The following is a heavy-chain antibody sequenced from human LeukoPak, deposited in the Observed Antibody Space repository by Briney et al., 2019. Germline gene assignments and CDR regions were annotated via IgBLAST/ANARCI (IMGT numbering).Heavy chain of an antibody. D-gene: IGHD3-3*01. CDR3: AKIGRSYDFWTGYYEEEVDYMDV. V-gene: IGHV3-23*01. Sequence: GGSLRLSCAASGFTFSSYSMNWVRQAPGKGLEWVSGISDSGVGTKHADSVKGRFTISRDNSKNTLYLQMNSLRAEDTAVYYCAKIGRSYDFWTGYYEEEVDYMDVWGKGTTVTVSS. J-gene: IGHJ6*03. CDR1: GFTFSSYS. CDR2: ISDSGVGT.